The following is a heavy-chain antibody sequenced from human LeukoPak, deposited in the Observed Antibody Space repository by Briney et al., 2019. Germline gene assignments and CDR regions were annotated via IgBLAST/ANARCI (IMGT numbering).Heavy chain of an antibody. V-gene: IGHV1-69*01. Sequence: SVKISCKASGGTFSSYAISWVRQAPGQGLEWMGGIIPIFGTANYAQKFQGRVTITADESTSTAYMELSSLRSEDTAVYYCARGQYSYGYGDNWFDPWGQGTLVSVSS. CDR3: ARGQYSYGYGDNWFDP. CDR2: IIPIFGTA. D-gene: IGHD5-18*01. J-gene: IGHJ5*02. CDR1: GGTFSSYA.